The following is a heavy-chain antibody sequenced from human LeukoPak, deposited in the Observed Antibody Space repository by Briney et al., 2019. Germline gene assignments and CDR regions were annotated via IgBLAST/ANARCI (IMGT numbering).Heavy chain of an antibody. CDR1: GFTFSSYA. Sequence: PGGSLRLSCAASGFTFSSYAMHWVRQAPGKGLEWVAVISYDGSNKYYADSVKGRFTISRDNSKNTLYLQMNSLRAEDTAVYYCANARTKDYWGQGTLVTVSS. D-gene: IGHD2-8*01. CDR2: ISYDGSNK. V-gene: IGHV3-30*04. J-gene: IGHJ4*02. CDR3: ANARTKDY.